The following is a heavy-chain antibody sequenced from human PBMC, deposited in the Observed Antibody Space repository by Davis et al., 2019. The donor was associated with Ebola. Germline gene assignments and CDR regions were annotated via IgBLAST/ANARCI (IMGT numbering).Heavy chain of an antibody. V-gene: IGHV3-23*01. Sequence: GESLKISCAASGFTFSSYAMSWVRQAPGKGLEWVSAISGSGGSTYYADSVKGRFTISRDNSKNTLYLQMNSLRAEDTAVYYCAREPPRGREMATSYGMDVWGQGTTVTVSS. J-gene: IGHJ6*02. CDR2: ISGSGGST. D-gene: IGHD5-24*01. CDR1: GFTFSSYA. CDR3: AREPPRGREMATSYGMDV.